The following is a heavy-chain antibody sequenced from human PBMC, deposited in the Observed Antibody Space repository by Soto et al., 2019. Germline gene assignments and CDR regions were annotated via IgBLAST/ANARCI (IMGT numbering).Heavy chain of an antibody. V-gene: IGHV4-30-2*01. CDR1: GGSISSGGYS. J-gene: IGHJ4*02. Sequence: PSQTLSLTCAVSGGSISSGGYSWSWIRQPPGKGLEWIGYIYHSGSTYYNPSLKSRVTISVDRSKNQFSLKLSSVTAADTAVYYCARDLRYGGQGTLVXSPQ. CDR3: ARDLRY. CDR2: IYHSGST.